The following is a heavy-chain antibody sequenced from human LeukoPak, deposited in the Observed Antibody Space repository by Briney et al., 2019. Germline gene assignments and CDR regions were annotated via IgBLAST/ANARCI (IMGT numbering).Heavy chain of an antibody. Sequence: GGSLRLSCVATLLILIRYGMHCVRQAPGKGLEWVAVIWFDGSNKYYADSVKGRFTISRDNSKNTLYLQMKRLRAEDTAVYYCARGAAGPDYWGQGTLVTVSS. CDR1: LLILIRYG. V-gene: IGHV3-33*01. CDR3: ARGAAGPDY. CDR2: IWFDGSNK. J-gene: IGHJ4*02. D-gene: IGHD6-13*01.